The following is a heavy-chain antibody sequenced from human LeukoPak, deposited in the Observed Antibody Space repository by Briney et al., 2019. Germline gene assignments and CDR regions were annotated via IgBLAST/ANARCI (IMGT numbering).Heavy chain of an antibody. V-gene: IGHV4-4*07. Sequence: PSETLSLTCTVSGGSISSYYWSWIRQPAGKGLEWIGRIYTSGSTNYNPSLKSRVTMSVDTSKNQFSLKPSSVTAADTAVYYCAREGDSSGYPGIIDYWGQGTLVTVSS. CDR1: GGSISSYY. CDR2: IYTSGST. CDR3: AREGDSSGYPGIIDY. D-gene: IGHD3-22*01. J-gene: IGHJ4*02.